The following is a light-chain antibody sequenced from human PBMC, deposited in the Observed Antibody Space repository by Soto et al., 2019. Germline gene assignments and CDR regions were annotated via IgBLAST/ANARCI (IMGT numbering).Light chain of an antibody. CDR3: QQYGSSPRT. CDR2: GAS. J-gene: IGKJ1*01. V-gene: IGKV3-20*01. CDR1: QTVSITY. Sequence: EIVLTQSPGTLSLSPGERATLSCRASQTVSITYVAWYQQKPGQAPRLLISGASSRATDIPDRFSGSGSGTDFTLTMSRLEPEDFAVYYCQQYGSSPRTFGQGTKVEIK.